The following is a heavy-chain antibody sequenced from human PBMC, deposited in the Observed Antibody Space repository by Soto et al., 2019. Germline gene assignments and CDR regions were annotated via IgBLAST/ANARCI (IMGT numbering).Heavy chain of an antibody. Sequence: ASVKVSCKASGYTFTSYGISWVRQAPGQGLEWMGWISAYNGNTNYAQKLQGRVTMTTDTSTSTAYMELRSLRSDDTAVYYCARVHSCGWYEDYFAYCGQGTLVTVSS. CDR3: ARVHSCGWYEDYFAY. CDR2: ISAYNGNT. J-gene: IGHJ4*02. V-gene: IGHV1-18*01. D-gene: IGHD6-19*01. CDR1: GYTFTSYG.